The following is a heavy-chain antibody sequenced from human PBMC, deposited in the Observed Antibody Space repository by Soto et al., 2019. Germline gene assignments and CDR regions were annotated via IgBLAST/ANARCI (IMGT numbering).Heavy chain of an antibody. D-gene: IGHD1-1*01. V-gene: IGHV4-34*01. J-gene: IGHJ4*02. CDR2: INHSGST. Sequence: SETLCLNCAVYGGSFSGYYWTWIRQPPGTGLEWIGEINHSGSTNYNPSLKSRVTISVDTSKNQFSLKLTSVTAADTAVYYCARDNITDLFDFSVRRTLVIVSS. CDR1: GGSFSGYY. CDR3: ARDNITDLFDF.